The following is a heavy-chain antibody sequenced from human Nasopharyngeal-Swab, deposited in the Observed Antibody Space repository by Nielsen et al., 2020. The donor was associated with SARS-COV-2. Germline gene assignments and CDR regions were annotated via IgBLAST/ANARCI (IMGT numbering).Heavy chain of an antibody. J-gene: IGHJ6*03. CDR3: ARGLSGIVPSPILGLGPYYYYYYMDV. D-gene: IGHD7-27*01. CDR2: INHSGST. Sequence: SETLSLTCDVYGGSFSADYWGWIRQHPGRGLEWMGEINHSGSTNYNPSLKSRVTISVDPSKNQFSLRMSSVTAADTAVYYCARGLSGIVPSPILGLGPYYYYYYMDVWGKGTTVTVSS. V-gene: IGHV4-34*01. CDR1: GGSFSADY.